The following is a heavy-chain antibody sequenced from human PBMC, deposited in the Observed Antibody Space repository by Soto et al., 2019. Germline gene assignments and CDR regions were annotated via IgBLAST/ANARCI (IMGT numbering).Heavy chain of an antibody. Sequence: GGSLRLSCAASGFTFQKYSMAWVRQAPGKGLEWVSYIGAGHSPLLYAASVKGRFTISRDNAKNSLYLQMNSLRAEDTAVYYCASAYSSGWYPPYYYYYGMDVWGQGTTVTVSS. CDR3: ASAYSSGWYPPYYYYYGMDV. CDR1: GFTFQKYS. D-gene: IGHD6-19*01. CDR2: IGAGHSPL. V-gene: IGHV3-21*01. J-gene: IGHJ6*02.